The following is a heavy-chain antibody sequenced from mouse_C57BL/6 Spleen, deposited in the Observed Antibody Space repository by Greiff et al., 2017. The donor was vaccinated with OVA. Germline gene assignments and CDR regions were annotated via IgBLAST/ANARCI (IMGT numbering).Heavy chain of an antibody. Sequence: VQLQQPGAELVMPGASVKLSCKASGYTFTSYWMHWVKQRPGQGLEWIGEIDPSDSYTNYNQKFKGKSTLTVDKSSSTAYMQLSSLTSEDSAVYYCARLRGYGKGYWGQGTTLTVSS. CDR2: IDPSDSYT. J-gene: IGHJ2*01. CDR1: GYTFTSYW. CDR3: ARLRGYGKGY. D-gene: IGHD1-1*01. V-gene: IGHV1-69*01.